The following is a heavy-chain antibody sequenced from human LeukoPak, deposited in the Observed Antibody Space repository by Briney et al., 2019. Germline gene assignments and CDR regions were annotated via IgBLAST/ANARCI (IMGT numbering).Heavy chain of an antibody. D-gene: IGHD2-15*01. J-gene: IGHJ4*02. V-gene: IGHV3-23*01. CDR1: GFTFSTYG. CDR2: IGGSGDST. CDR3: AKAPVTTCRGAFCYPFDY. Sequence: GGSLRLSCAASGFTFSTYGMSWVRQAPGKGREWVSAIGGSGDSTYYADSVKGRFTISRDSSKNTLFLQMNRLRPEDAAVYYCAKAPVTTCRGAFCYPFDYWGLGTLVTVSS.